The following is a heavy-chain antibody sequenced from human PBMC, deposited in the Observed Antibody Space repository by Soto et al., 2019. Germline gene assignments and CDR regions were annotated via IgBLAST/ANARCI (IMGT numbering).Heavy chain of an antibody. Sequence: SVKVSCKASGGTFSSYAISWVRQAPGQGLEWMGGIIPIFGTANYAQKFQGRVTITADESTSTAYMELSSLRSEDTAVYYCARGNEGSGYYRNAFDIWGQGTMVTVSS. CDR3: ARGNEGSGYYRNAFDI. J-gene: IGHJ3*02. CDR2: IIPIFGTA. CDR1: GGTFSSYA. D-gene: IGHD3-22*01. V-gene: IGHV1-69*13.